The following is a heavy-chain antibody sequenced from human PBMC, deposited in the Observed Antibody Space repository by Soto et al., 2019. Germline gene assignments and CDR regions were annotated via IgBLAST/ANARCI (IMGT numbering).Heavy chain of an antibody. J-gene: IGHJ4*02. CDR2: IWYDGSNK. CDR1: GFTFSSYG. Sequence: PGGSLRLSCAASGFTFSSYGMHWVRQAPGKGLEWVAVIWYDGSNKYYADSVKGRFTISRDNSKNTLYLQMNSLRAEDTAVYYCASSDYYGSGSYYRPLDYWGQGTLVTVSS. CDR3: ASSDYYGSGSYYRPLDY. D-gene: IGHD3-10*01. V-gene: IGHV3-33*01.